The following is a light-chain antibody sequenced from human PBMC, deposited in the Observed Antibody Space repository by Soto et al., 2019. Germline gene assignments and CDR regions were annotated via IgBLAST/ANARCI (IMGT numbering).Light chain of an antibody. Sequence: DIQMTQSPSSLSASVEDRVTITCRAGQYIGRYLNWYQQKPGKAPKLLIYAASSLHSGVPSRFSGSGSGTDFTLTISSLQPEDFATYSCQQTYRTPLTFGGGTKVDIK. J-gene: IGKJ4*01. V-gene: IGKV1-39*01. CDR1: QYIGRY. CDR2: AAS. CDR3: QQTYRTPLT.